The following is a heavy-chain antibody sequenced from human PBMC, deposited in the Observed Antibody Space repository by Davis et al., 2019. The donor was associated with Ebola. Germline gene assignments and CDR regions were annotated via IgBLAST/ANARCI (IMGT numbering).Heavy chain of an antibody. J-gene: IGHJ4*02. CDR2: IIPIFGTA. Sequence: SVKVSCKASGGTFSSYAISWVRQAPGQGLEWMGGIIPIFGTANYAQKFQGRVTITADTSTSTAYMELRSLRSDDTAVYYCARDLGAPSDYWGQGTLVTVSS. CDR3: ARDLGAPSDY. CDR1: GGTFSSYA. V-gene: IGHV1-69*06. D-gene: IGHD3-10*01.